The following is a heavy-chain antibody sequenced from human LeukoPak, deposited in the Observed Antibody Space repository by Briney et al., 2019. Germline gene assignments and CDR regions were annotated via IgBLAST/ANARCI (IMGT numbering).Heavy chain of an antibody. V-gene: IGHV4-31*03. D-gene: IGHD2-8*01. Sequence: PSETLSLTCTVSGGSISSGDFYWRWVRQHPEKGLEWIGYIYYSVTSYYNPSLKSRVTMSVDTSKNQFSLKLDPVTAADTAVYYCARFSNAHGVKFDYWGQGTLVTVYS. J-gene: IGHJ4*02. CDR2: IYYSVTS. CDR1: GGSISSGDFY. CDR3: ARFSNAHGVKFDY.